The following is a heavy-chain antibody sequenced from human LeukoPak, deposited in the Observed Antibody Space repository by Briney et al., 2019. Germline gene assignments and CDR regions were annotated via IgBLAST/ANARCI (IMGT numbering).Heavy chain of an antibody. CDR2: IASDGSST. CDR3: AKDFAGDRDY. Sequence: PGGSLRLSCAASGFTFSSYWMNWVRQAPGKGLVWVSRIASDGSSTTYADSVKGRFSISRDNAKNTLYLQMNSLRAEDTAVYYCAKDFAGDRDYWGQGTLVTVSS. D-gene: IGHD4-17*01. CDR1: GFTFSSYW. J-gene: IGHJ4*02. V-gene: IGHV3-74*01.